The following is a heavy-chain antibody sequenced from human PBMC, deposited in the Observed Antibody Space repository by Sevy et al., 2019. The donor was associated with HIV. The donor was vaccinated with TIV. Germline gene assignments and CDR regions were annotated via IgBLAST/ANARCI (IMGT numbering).Heavy chain of an antibody. D-gene: IGHD2-21*02. CDR1: GYSFTSYW. V-gene: IGHV5-51*01. J-gene: IGHJ3*02. Sequence: GESLKISCTGPGYSFTSYWIGWVRQMPGKGLEWMGIIYPGDSDTRCSPSSQGQVTISADKSISTADLQWSSLKASDTAMYYCGSQLTTAAFDIWVQGTMVTVSS. CDR3: GSQLTTAAFDI. CDR2: IYPGDSDT.